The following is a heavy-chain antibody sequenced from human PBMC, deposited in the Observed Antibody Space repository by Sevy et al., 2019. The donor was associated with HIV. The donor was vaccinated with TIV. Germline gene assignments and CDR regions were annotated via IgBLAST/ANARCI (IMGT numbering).Heavy chain of an antibody. CDR1: GFTFSSYA. D-gene: IGHD2-15*01. CDR2: ISYDGSNK. Sequence: GGSLRLSCAASGFTFSSYAMHWVRQAPGKGLEWVAVISYDGSNKYYADSVKGRFTISRDNSKNTLYLQMNSLRAEDTAGYYCARGGAYCSGGSCYDYWYFDLWGRGTLVTVSS. V-gene: IGHV3-30-3*01. J-gene: IGHJ2*01. CDR3: ARGGAYCSGGSCYDYWYFDL.